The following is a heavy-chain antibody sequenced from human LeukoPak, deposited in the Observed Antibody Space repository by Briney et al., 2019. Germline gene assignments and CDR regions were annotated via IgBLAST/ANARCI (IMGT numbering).Heavy chain of an antibody. CDR3: AKSYNGYESKPDY. CDR1: GFTFSSFA. D-gene: IGHD5-12*01. V-gene: IGHV3-23*01. Sequence: GGSLRLSCAASGFTFSSFAMTWVRQAPGKGLEWVSGFDGNGPNTYYADSVKGRWTISRDNSKITLYLQMNSLRAEDTAVYYCAKSYNGYESKPDYWGQGTLVTVSS. J-gene: IGHJ4*02. CDR2: FDGNGPNT.